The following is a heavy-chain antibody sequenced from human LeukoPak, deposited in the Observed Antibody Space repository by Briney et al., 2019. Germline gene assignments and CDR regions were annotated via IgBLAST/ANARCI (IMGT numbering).Heavy chain of an antibody. V-gene: IGHV3-74*01. J-gene: IGHJ3*02. Sequence: PGGSLRLSCAASGFTFSSYWMHWVRQAPGKGLVWVSRINSDGSTTSYADSVEGRFTISRDNAKNTLYLQMNSLRAEDTAVYYCARRSAAKDAFDIWGQGSMVTVSS. CDR3: ARRSAAKDAFDI. D-gene: IGHD6-25*01. CDR1: GFTFSSYW. CDR2: INSDGSTT.